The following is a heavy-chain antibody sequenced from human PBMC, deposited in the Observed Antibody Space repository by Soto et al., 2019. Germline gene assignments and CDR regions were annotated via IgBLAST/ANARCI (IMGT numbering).Heavy chain of an antibody. D-gene: IGHD6-19*01. CDR1: GYTFPSYG. Sequence: SVKVSCEASGYTFPSYGISWVRQAPGQGLEWMGWISAYNGNTNYEQKLQGRVTMTTDTSTSTAYMELRSLRSDNTAVYYCAREGSGLRSCAFDIWGQGTMCTVS. J-gene: IGHJ3*02. CDR2: ISAYNGNT. V-gene: IGHV1-18*04. CDR3: AREGSGLRSCAFDI.